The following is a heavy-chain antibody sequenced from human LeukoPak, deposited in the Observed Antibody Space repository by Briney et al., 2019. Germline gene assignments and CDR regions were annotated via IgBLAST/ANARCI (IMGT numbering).Heavy chain of an antibody. CDR3: ARGGVRYFNAMDV. D-gene: IGHD3-9*01. CDR2: INSDESST. CDR1: GFTFSSYW. Sequence: KTGGSLRLSCAASGFTFSSYWIHWVRQAPGKGLVWVSRINSDESSTSYADSVKGRFTISRDNAKNTLYLQMNSPSAEDTAVYYCARGGVRYFNAMDVWGKGTTVTVSS. V-gene: IGHV3-74*01. J-gene: IGHJ6*04.